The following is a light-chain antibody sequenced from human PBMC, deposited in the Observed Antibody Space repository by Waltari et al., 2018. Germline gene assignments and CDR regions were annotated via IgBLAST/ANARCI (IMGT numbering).Light chain of an antibody. J-gene: IGLJ2*01. CDR1: SSDVGGDDS. CDR2: DVN. Sequence: QSALTQPASVSGSPGQSITISCTGSSSDVGGDDSVSGSPDHPGQAPKVTIYDVNIRPSGVSDRFSGSKSGNTASLTISGLQAEDEANYYCSSQSGNNVVIFGGGTKLTVL. CDR3: SSQSGNNVVI. V-gene: IGLV2-14*03.